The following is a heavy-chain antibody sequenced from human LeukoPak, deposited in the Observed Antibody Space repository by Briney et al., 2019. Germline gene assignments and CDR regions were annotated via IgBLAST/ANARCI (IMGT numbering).Heavy chain of an antibody. D-gene: IGHD2/OR15-2a*01. J-gene: IGHJ4*02. CDR3: AKGVGGLLDY. Sequence: PGGSLRLSCAASGFTFSSYAMHWVRQAPGKGLEWVAVISYDGSNKYYADSVKGRFTISRDNSKNTLYLQMNSLRAEDTAVYYCAKGVGGLLDYWGQGTLVTVSS. CDR2: ISYDGSNK. V-gene: IGHV3-30*04. CDR1: GFTFSSYA.